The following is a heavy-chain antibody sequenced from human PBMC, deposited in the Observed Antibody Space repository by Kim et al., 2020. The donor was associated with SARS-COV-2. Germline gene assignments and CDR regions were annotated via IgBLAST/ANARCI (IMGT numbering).Heavy chain of an antibody. V-gene: IGHV1-3*01. CDR3: ARPSFCADGICPYYDY. D-gene: IGHD2-8*01. J-gene: IGHJ4*02. Sequence: PKFQDRVTITRDTSATTGYMELSSLRSEDTAVYYCARPSFCADGICPYYDYWGQGTLVTVSS.